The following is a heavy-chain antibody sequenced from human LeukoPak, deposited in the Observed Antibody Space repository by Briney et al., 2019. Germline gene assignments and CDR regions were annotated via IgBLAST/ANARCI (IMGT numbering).Heavy chain of an antibody. CDR2: IYYRGST. J-gene: IGHJ5*02. CDR1: GGSISSYY. Sequence: SETLSLTCTVSGGSISSYYWSWVRQPPGKGQESIGYIYYRGSTNYNPSLKSRVTISVDTSKNQFSLKLSSVTAADTAVYYCAREGYCSGGSCHNWFDPWGQGTLVTVSS. CDR3: AREGYCSGGSCHNWFDP. D-gene: IGHD2-15*01. V-gene: IGHV4-59*01.